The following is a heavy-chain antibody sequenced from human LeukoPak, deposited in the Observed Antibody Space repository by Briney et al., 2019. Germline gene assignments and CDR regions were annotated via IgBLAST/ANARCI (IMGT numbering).Heavy chain of an antibody. Sequence: PPETLSLTCTVSGGSISSYYWSWIRQPPGKGLEWIGYIYYSGSTNYNPSLKSRVTISVDTSKNQFSLKLSSVTAADTAVYYCARAVAVPINWFDPWGQGTLVTVSS. V-gene: IGHV4-59*01. J-gene: IGHJ5*02. CDR3: ARAVAVPINWFDP. D-gene: IGHD6-19*01. CDR2: IYYSGST. CDR1: GGSISSYY.